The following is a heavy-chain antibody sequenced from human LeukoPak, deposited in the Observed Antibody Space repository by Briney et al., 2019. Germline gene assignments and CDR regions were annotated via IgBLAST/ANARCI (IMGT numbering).Heavy chain of an antibody. CDR1: GGSFSGYY. D-gene: IGHD3-3*01. V-gene: IGHV4-34*01. Sequence: SETLSLTCAVYGGSFSGYYWSWIRQPPGKGLEWIGEINHSGSTNYNPSLKSRVTISVDTSKNQFSLKLSSVTAADTAVYYCARYDFWSGYLGYWGQGTLVTVSS. CDR2: INHSGST. CDR3: ARYDFWSGYLGY. J-gene: IGHJ4*02.